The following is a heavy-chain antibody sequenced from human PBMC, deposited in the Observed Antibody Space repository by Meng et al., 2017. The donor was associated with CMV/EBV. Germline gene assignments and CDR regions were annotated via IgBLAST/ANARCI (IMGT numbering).Heavy chain of an antibody. CDR2: INHSGST. J-gene: IGHJ5*02. CDR1: GGSFSGYY. Sequence: QFQLRPWGDGSLKPSETLSLTCAVYGGSFSGYYWSWIRQPPGKGLEWIGEINHSGSTNYNPSLKSRVTISVDTSKNQFSLKLSSVTAADTAVYYCARGSRRLPRFNWFDPWGQGTLVTVSS. D-gene: IGHD3-3*01. CDR3: ARGSRRLPRFNWFDP. V-gene: IGHV4-34*01.